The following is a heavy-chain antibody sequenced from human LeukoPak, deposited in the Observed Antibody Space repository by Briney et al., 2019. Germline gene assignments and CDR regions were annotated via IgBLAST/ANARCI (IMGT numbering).Heavy chain of an antibody. CDR1: GGTFSGYA. CDR2: IIPIFGIA. J-gene: IGHJ5*02. Sequence: SVKVSCKASGGTFSGYAISWVRQAPGQGLEWMGRIIPIFGIANYAQKFQGRVTITADKSTSTAYMELSSLRSEDTAVYYCARDSGYGSGSYYSSGFDPWGQGTLVTVSS. D-gene: IGHD3-10*01. V-gene: IGHV1-69*04. CDR3: ARDSGYGSGSYYSSGFDP.